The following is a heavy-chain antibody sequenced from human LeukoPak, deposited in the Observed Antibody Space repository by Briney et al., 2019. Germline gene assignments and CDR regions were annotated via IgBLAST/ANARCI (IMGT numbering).Heavy chain of an antibody. J-gene: IGHJ4*02. CDR3: ARGASVREIDF. V-gene: IGHV3-9*01. Sequence: GGSLRLSCVASGFTLHDYAMHWVRQAPGKGLKWVSSISWNSDRIAYADSVKGRLTISRDNAKNSLYLQMNSLSSEDTAFYYCARGASVREIDFWGQGTLVTVSS. D-gene: IGHD3-10*01. CDR2: ISWNSDRI. CDR1: GFTLHDYA.